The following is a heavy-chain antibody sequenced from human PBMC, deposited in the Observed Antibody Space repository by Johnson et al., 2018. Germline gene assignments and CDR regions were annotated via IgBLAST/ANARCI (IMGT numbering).Heavy chain of an antibody. V-gene: IGHV3-30*04. D-gene: IGHD1-26*01. CDR3: GKDQGILGATIY. CDR1: GFTFSSYA. Sequence: QVQLVQSGGGVVQPGRSLRLSCSASGFTFSSYAMHWVRQAPGKGLEWVAVISYDVRNKYYADSVKGRFTNSRDNSKNKLYLQMNSLRAEDTALYYCGKDQGILGATIYWGQGTLVTVSS. J-gene: IGHJ4*02. CDR2: ISYDVRNK.